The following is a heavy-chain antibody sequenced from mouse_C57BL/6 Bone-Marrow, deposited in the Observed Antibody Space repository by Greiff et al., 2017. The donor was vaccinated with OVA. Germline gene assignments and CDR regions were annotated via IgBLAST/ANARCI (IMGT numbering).Heavy chain of an antibody. D-gene: IGHD1-1*01. CDR2: ISSGGSYT. CDR3: ARPALSSAYAMDY. V-gene: IGHV5-6*01. J-gene: IGHJ4*01. CDR1: GFTFSSYG. Sequence: EVNVVESGGDLVKPGGSLKLSCAASGFTFSSYGMSWVRQTPDKRLEWVATISSGGSYTYYPDSVKGRFTISRDNAKNTLYLQMSSLKSEDTAMYYCARPALSSAYAMDYWGQGTSVTVSS.